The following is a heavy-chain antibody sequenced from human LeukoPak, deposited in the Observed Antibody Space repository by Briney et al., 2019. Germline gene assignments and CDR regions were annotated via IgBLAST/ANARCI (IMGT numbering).Heavy chain of an antibody. Sequence: PSQTLSLTCAVCGGSFSGYYWSWIRQPPGKGLEWMGEITHRGSTNYNPALTSRGTQSVDTSQKHILLKLSSAAASDPAVYYFSGNRRRRTDHYFYYYGMDVWGQGTTVTVSS. V-gene: IGHV4-34*01. CDR1: GGSFSGYY. CDR3: SGNRRRRTDHYFYYYGMDV. CDR2: ITHRGST. J-gene: IGHJ6*01.